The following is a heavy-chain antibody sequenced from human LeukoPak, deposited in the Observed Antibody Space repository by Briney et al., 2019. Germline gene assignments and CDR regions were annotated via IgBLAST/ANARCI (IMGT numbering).Heavy chain of an antibody. V-gene: IGHV3-74*01. D-gene: IGHD2-15*01. Sequence: PGGSLRLSCVASGFSLSGYWMYWVRQAPGKGLMYISRNNGDGSTTNYADVVKGRFTMSRDNVKNTLYLQMNSLRVEDTAVYYCARDPRSVGLARWGQGTLVTVSS. CDR2: NNGDGSTT. CDR3: ARDPRSVGLAR. CDR1: GFSLSGYW. J-gene: IGHJ5*02.